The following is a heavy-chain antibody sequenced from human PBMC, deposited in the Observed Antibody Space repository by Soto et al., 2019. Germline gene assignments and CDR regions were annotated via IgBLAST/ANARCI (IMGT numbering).Heavy chain of an antibody. Sequence: SVKVSCKASGGTFNRYAISWVRQAPGQGLEWMGGIIPIFGIGNDAQRFQGRVTITADESTGTAYMELSSLRSEDTAVYYCAGSARLGTMIVVAPGAFDIWGQGTMVTVSS. J-gene: IGHJ3*02. V-gene: IGHV1-69*13. CDR1: GGTFNRYA. CDR3: AGSARLGTMIVVAPGAFDI. D-gene: IGHD3-22*01. CDR2: IIPIFGIG.